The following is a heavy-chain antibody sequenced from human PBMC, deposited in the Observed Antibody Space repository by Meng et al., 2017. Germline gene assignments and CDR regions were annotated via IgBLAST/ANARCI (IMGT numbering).Heavy chain of an antibody. CDR1: GGSISSGGYS. V-gene: IGHV4-30-2*01. D-gene: IGHD2/OR15-2a*01. CDR3: ARARTTNQSKYRNAYNWFDP. J-gene: IGHJ5*02. CDR2: IYHSGST. Sequence: QLQLQESGSGLVKPSQTLSLTCAVSGGSISSGGYSWSWIRQPPGKGLEWIGYIYHSGSTHYNPSLKSRVIMSVDTSKNQFSLKLYSVTAADTAVYYCARARTTNQSKYRNAYNWFDPWGQGTLVTVSS.